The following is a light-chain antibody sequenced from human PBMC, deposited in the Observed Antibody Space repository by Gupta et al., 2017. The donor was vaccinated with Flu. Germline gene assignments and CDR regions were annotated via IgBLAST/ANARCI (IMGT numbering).Light chain of an antibody. J-gene: IGLJ2*01. CDR2: EVN. CDR3: SSFTTRSTGV. V-gene: IGLV2-14*01. CDR1: SSDVGGYVF. Sequence: QSALSQPASVSRSARQAITISCTVTSSDVGGYVFVSWYQQLPREAPKLMISEVNNRPSGVSKRFSGSNGGNAASLISSVLQAEDEADYYCSSFTTRSTGVFGGGTKLTVL.